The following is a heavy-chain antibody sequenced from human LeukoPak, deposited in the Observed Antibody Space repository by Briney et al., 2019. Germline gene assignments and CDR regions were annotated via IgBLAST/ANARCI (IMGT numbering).Heavy chain of an antibody. V-gene: IGHV3-23*01. Sequence: GGSLRLSCAASGFTFSSYAMSWVRQAPGKGLEWVSAISGSGGSTYYADSVKGRFTISRDNSKNTLYLQMISLRAEDTAVYYCAKGVTVTRVYNWFDPWGQGTLVTVSS. CDR1: GFTFSSYA. D-gene: IGHD4-17*01. CDR2: ISGSGGST. CDR3: AKGVTVTRVYNWFDP. J-gene: IGHJ5*02.